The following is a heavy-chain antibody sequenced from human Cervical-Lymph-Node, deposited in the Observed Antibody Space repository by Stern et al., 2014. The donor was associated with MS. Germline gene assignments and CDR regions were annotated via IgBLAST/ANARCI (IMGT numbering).Heavy chain of an antibody. CDR3: ARAPRGYWYFDL. Sequence: QEQLQESGPGLVKPSETLSLACAVSGGSIRGGSYYWSWIRQPPGKELEWIGYSYNTWSTNYNPSLKSRVTISVDTSKNQFSLKLTSVTAADTAMYYCARAPRGYWYFDLWGRGALVTVSS. CDR1: GGSIRGGSYY. J-gene: IGHJ2*01. CDR2: SYNTWST. V-gene: IGHV4-61*01. D-gene: IGHD3-10*01.